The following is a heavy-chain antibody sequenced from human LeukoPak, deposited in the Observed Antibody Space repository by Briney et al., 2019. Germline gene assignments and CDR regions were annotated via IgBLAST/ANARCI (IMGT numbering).Heavy chain of an antibody. D-gene: IGHD5-12*01. CDR2: IYPADSDT. CDR3: ARHRGYSYGDAFDI. Sequence: GESLKISCKASEYSFTTYWIGWVRQMPGKGLEWMGIIYPADSDTRYSPSFQGQVTISADKSISTAYLQWSSLKASDTAMYYCARHRGYSYGDAFDIWGQGTMVTVSS. V-gene: IGHV5-51*01. J-gene: IGHJ3*02. CDR1: EYSFTTYW.